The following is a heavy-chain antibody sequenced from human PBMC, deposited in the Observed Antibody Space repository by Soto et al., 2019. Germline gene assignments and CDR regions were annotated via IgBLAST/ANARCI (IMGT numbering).Heavy chain of an antibody. CDR2: IIPIFGTR. CDR3: ARDGSDYRTSGHYDP. D-gene: IGHD3-22*01. J-gene: IGHJ5*02. Sequence: QVQLVQSGAELKKPGSSVKVSCEVTGVTHSSYSITWVRQAPGKGLEWMGVIIPIFGTRDYAHKFQGRVTITADPSTSTAYLELSGLTSDDTAVYYCARDGSDYRTSGHYDPWGQGTLVTVSS. CDR1: GVTHSSYS. V-gene: IGHV1-69*01.